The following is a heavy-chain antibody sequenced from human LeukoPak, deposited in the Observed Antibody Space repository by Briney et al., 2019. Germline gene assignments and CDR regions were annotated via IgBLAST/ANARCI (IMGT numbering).Heavy chain of an antibody. CDR3: ASPLSITMVRGVKGYYGMDV. V-gene: IGHV3-53*01. CDR2: IYSGGST. CDR1: GFTVISNY. J-gene: IGHJ6*04. Sequence: PGGSLSLSCAASGFTVISNYMSWVRQAPGKGLEWVSVIYSGGSTYYADSVKGRFTISRDNSKNTLYLQMNSLRAEDTAVYYCASPLSITMVRGVKGYYGMDVWGKGTTVTVSS. D-gene: IGHD3-10*01.